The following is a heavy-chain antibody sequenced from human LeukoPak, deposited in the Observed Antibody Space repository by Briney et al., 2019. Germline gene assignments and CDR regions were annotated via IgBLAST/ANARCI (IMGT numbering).Heavy chain of an antibody. V-gene: IGHV3-7*01. D-gene: IGHD3-10*01. CDR2: IKQDGSEK. CDR1: GFTFSSYW. Sequence: GGSLRLSCAASGFTFSSYWMSWVRQAPGKGLEWVANIKQDGSEKYYVDSVKGRFSISRDNTKNSLFLQLNSLRTEDTAVYYCVRDRGWYHFDLWGQGTLVTVSS. CDR3: VRDRGWYHFDL. J-gene: IGHJ4*02.